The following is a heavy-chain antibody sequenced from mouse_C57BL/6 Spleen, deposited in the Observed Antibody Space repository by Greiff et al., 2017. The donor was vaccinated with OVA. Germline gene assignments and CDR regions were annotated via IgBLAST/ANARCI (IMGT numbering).Heavy chain of an antibody. Sequence: QVQLKQPGAELVMPGASVKLSCKASGYTFTSYWMHWVKQRPGQGLEWIGEIDPSDSYTNYNQKFKGKSTLTVDKSSSTAYMQLSSLTSEDSAVYYYSRKPAQSAMDYWGQGTSVTVSS. CDR1: GYTFTSYW. CDR3: SRKPAQSAMDY. V-gene: IGHV1-69*01. D-gene: IGHD3-2*02. CDR2: IDPSDSYT. J-gene: IGHJ4*01.